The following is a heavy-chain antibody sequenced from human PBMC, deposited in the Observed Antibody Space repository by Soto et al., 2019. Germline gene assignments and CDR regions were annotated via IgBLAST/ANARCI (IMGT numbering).Heavy chain of an antibody. CDR2: IFYSGST. CDR3: ARAAMGGSSWPFDY. CDR1: GGSIGSSSDY. D-gene: IGHD6-13*01. V-gene: IGHV4-39*07. J-gene: IGHJ4*02. Sequence: SETLSLTCTVSGGSIGSSSDYWGWIRQPPGKGLEWIGSIFYSGSTYYNPSLKSRVTISVDTSKNQFSLKLSSVTAADTAVYYCARAAMGGSSWPFDYWGQGTLVTVSS.